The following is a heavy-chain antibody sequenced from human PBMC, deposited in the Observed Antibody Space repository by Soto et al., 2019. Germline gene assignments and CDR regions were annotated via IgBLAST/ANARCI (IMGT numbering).Heavy chain of an antibody. V-gene: IGHV3-7*01. CDR3: ARGLGAVAGSDY. D-gene: IGHD6-19*01. Sequence: QAGGSLRLSCAASGFTFGNYWMSWVRQAPGKGLEWVANVKQDESEKYYVDSVKGRFTISRDNAKNSVYLQMNSLRGEDTAVYYCARGLGAVAGSDYWGQGTLVTVSS. J-gene: IGHJ4*02. CDR1: GFTFGNYW. CDR2: VKQDESEK.